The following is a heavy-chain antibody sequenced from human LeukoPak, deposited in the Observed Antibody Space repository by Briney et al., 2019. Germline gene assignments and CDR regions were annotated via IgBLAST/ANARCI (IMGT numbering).Heavy chain of an antibody. CDR3: ARDRRTYYDILTGHGLMDV. CDR1: GFTFSSYG. D-gene: IGHD3-9*01. CDR2: IWYDGSNK. J-gene: IGHJ6*04. Sequence: GRSLRLSCAASGFTFSSYGMHWVRQAPGKGLEWVAVIWYDGSNKYYADSVKGRFTISRDNSKNTLYLQMNSLRAEDTAVYYCARDRRTYYDILTGHGLMDVWGKGTTVTVSS. V-gene: IGHV3-33*01.